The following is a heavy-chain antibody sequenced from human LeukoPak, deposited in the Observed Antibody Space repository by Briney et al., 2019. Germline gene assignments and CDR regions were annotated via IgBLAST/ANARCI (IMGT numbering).Heavy chain of an antibody. CDR3: AKDRRSKTRNYYYDSSGYYPDAFDI. Sequence: GGSLRLSCAASGFTFSSYGMHWVRQAPGKGLEWVAVISYDGSNKYYADSVKGRFTISRDNSKNTLYLQMNSLRAEDTALYYCAKDRRSKTRNYYYDSSGYYPDAFDIWGQGTMVTVSS. CDR1: GFTFSSYG. V-gene: IGHV3-30*18. J-gene: IGHJ3*02. CDR2: ISYDGSNK. D-gene: IGHD3-22*01.